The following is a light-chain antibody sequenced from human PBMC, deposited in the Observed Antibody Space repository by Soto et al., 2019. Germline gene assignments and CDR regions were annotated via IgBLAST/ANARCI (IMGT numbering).Light chain of an antibody. CDR2: AAS. CDR3: QPANSFPLT. Sequence: DIPMTQSPSSVSASVGDRVTITCRTSQAISSWLAWYQQKPGNAPKLLIYAASSLQNVVPSRFIGSGSGTDFTLTISSLQPEDFATYYCQPANSFPLTFGGGTKVEIK. CDR1: QAISSW. V-gene: IGKV1-12*01. J-gene: IGKJ4*01.